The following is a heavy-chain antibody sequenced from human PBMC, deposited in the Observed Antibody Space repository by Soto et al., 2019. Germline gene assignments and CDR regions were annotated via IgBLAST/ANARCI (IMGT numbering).Heavy chain of an antibody. Sequence: SETLSLTCSVSGGYISSDSYYWGWIRQPPEKGLEWIASIYYSGSTNYTPSLKSRVTISVDTSKNQFSLKLSSVTAADTAVYYCARRYGYSFDYWGQGTLVTVSS. J-gene: IGHJ4*02. CDR3: ARRYGYSFDY. D-gene: IGHD1-1*01. CDR2: IYYSGST. CDR1: GGYISSDSYY. V-gene: IGHV4-39*01.